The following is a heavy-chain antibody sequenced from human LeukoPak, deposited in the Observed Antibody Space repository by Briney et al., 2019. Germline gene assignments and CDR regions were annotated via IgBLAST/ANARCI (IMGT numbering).Heavy chain of an antibody. CDR2: ISYDGREK. Sequence: PGGSLRLSCEASGFTFSNYAMHWVRQAPGKGLEWVAVISYDGREKYYAASLRGRFTISRDNSKNTLYLQMNSLRAEDTAVYYCARNDDRTGFDYYMDVWGKGTTVTVSS. D-gene: IGHD1-14*01. J-gene: IGHJ6*03. CDR1: GFTFSNYA. CDR3: ARNDDRTGFDYYMDV. V-gene: IGHV3-30*04.